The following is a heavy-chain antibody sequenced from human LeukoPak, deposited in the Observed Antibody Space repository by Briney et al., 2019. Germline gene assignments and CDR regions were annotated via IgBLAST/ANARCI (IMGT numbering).Heavy chain of an antibody. CDR2: ISGSGGST. D-gene: IGHD6-19*01. V-gene: IGHV3-23*01. CDR3: AREGYSSGWYPRYFDL. Sequence: GGSLRLSCAASGFTFSSYAMSWVRQAPGKGLEWVSGISGSGGSTYYADSVKGRFTISRDNSKNTLYLQMNSLRAEDTAVYYCAREGYSSGWYPRYFDLWGRGTLVTVSS. J-gene: IGHJ2*01. CDR1: GFTFSSYA.